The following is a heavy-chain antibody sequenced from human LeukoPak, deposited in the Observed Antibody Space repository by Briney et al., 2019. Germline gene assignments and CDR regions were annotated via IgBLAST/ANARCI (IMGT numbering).Heavy chain of an antibody. D-gene: IGHD6-6*01. V-gene: IGHV3-7*03. CDR3: AKDLGQLLTRGLFDY. CDR2: IKQDGSEK. Sequence: GGSLRLSCAVSRFTFSTYWMSWVRQAPRKGLEWVANIKQDGSEKYYVDSVKGRFTISRDNAKNSLFLQMNSLRAEDTAVYYCAKDLGQLLTRGLFDYWGQGTLVTVSS. J-gene: IGHJ4*02. CDR1: RFTFSTYW.